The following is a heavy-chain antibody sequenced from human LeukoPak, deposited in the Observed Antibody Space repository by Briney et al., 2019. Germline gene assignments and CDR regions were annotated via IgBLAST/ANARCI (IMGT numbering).Heavy chain of an antibody. J-gene: IGHJ4*02. D-gene: IGHD6-19*01. CDR1: GYTFTSHG. CDR3: ARVGYSSGWFAYFDY. V-gene: IGHV1-18*01. Sequence: ASVKVSCKGSGYTFTSHGSSWVRQAPGQGLAGMGWISAYNGNTNYAQKLQGRVTMTTDPSTSTASMELRSLRSADTAVYYCARVGYSSGWFAYFDYWGQGTLATVSS. CDR2: ISAYNGNT.